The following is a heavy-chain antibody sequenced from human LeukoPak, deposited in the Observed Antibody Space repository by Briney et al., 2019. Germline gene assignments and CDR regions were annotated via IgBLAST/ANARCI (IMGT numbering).Heavy chain of an antibody. Sequence: PGGSLRLSCAASGFTFSSYGMHWVRQAPGKGLEWVAVIWYDGSNKYYADSVKGRFTISRDNSKNTLYLQMNSLRAEDTAVYYCARDLPKKRAFDIWGQGTMVTVSS. CDR1: GFTFSSYG. CDR2: IWYDGSNK. CDR3: ARDLPKKRAFDI. J-gene: IGHJ3*02. V-gene: IGHV3-33*01.